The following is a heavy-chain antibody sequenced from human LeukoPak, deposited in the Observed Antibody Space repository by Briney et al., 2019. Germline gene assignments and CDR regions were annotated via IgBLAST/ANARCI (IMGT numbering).Heavy chain of an antibody. CDR1: GFTFSSYA. D-gene: IGHD3-16*01. J-gene: IGHJ4*02. V-gene: IGHV3-30-3*01. CDR3: AKDYGDY. Sequence: GGSLRLSCAASGFTFSSYAMHWVRQAPGKGLEWVAVISYDGSNKYYADSVKGRFTISRDNSKNTLYLQMNSLRAEDTAVYYCAKDYGDYWGQGTLVTVSS. CDR2: ISYDGSNK.